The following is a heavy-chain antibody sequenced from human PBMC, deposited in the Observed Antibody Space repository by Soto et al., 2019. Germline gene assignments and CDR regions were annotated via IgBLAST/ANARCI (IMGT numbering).Heavy chain of an antibody. Sequence: EVQLLESGGGLVQPGGSLRLSCAASGFTFSSYAMSWVRQAPGKGLEWVSAISGSGGSTYYADSVKGRFTISRDNSKNTLYLQMTSLRAEDTAVYYCAKGRYSFGETNWFDPWGQGTLVTVSS. CDR3: AKGRYSFGETNWFDP. CDR2: ISGSGGST. D-gene: IGHD5-18*01. V-gene: IGHV3-23*01. J-gene: IGHJ5*02. CDR1: GFTFSSYA.